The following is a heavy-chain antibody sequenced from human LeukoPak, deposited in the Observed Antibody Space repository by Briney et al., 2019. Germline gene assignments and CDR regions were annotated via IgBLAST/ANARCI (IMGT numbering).Heavy chain of an antibody. D-gene: IGHD5-18*01. J-gene: IGHJ4*02. CDR2: IYSGGST. V-gene: IGHV3-53*01. CDR3: ANSLRGYSYGTFDY. CDR1: GFTLSSNY. Sequence: GGSLRLSCAASGFTLSSNYMNWVRQAPGKGLEWVSVIYSGGSTYYADSVKGRFTISRDNSKSTLFLQMNSLRAEDTAIYYCANSLRGYSYGTFDYWGQGTLVTVSS.